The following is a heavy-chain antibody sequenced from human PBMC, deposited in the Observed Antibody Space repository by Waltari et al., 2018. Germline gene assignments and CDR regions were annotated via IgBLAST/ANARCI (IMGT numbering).Heavy chain of an antibody. J-gene: IGHJ6*02. CDR1: GFTFSNAW. CDR3: AREEVVVTAAHYYYGMDV. D-gene: IGHD2-21*02. CDR2: IYSGGST. V-gene: IGHV3-66*01. Sequence: EVQLVESGGGLVKPGGSLRLSCAASGFTFSNAWMSWVRQAPGKGLEWVSVIYSGGSTYYADSVKGRFTISRDNSKNTLYLQMNSLRAEDTAVYYCAREEVVVTAAHYYYGMDVWGQGTTVTVSS.